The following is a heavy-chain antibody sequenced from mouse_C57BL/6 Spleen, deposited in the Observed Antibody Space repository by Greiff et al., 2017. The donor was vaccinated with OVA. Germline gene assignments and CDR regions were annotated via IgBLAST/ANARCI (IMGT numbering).Heavy chain of an antibody. CDR1: GYSITSGYD. CDR2: ISYSGST. V-gene: IGHV3-1*01. CDR3: AREFTGYAMDY. D-gene: IGHD1-1*01. J-gene: IGHJ4*01. Sequence: EVKLMESGPGMVKPSQSLSLTCTVTGYSITSGYDWHWIRHFPGNKLEWMGYISYSGSTNYNPSLKSRISITHDTSKNHFFLKLNSVTTEDAATYYCAREFTGYAMDYWGQGTSVTVSS.